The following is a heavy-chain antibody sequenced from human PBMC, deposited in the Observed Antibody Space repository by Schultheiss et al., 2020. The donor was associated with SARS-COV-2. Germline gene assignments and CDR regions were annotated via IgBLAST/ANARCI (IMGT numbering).Heavy chain of an antibody. CDR1: GYSFTSNW. J-gene: IGHJ3*02. V-gene: IGHV5-51*01. CDR2: IFPDDSDT. CDR3: AALYDYGDYFSAFDI. D-gene: IGHD4-17*01. Sequence: GESLKISCKASGYSFTSNWIVWVRQMPGKGLQCMGIIFPDDSDTRYNPSFQGQVTISADKSISTAYLQWSSLKASDTAMYYCAALYDYGDYFSAFDIWGQGTMVTVSS.